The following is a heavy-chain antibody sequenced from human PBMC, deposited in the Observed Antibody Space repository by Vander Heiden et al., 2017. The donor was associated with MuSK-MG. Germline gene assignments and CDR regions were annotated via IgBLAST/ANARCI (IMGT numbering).Heavy chain of an antibody. CDR2: TYYRSKWYN. Sequence: QVQLQQSGPGLVKPSQPLSLTCAIPGDSVSSNSAAWNWIRQSPSRGLEWLGRTYYRSKWYNDYAVSVKSRITINPDTSKNQFSLQLNSVTPEDTAVYYCARETEDCSSTSCYVEVYYYYYMDVWGKGTTVTVSS. V-gene: IGHV6-1*01. CDR3: ARETEDCSSTSCYVEVYYYYYMDV. J-gene: IGHJ6*03. D-gene: IGHD2-2*01. CDR1: GDSVSSNSAA.